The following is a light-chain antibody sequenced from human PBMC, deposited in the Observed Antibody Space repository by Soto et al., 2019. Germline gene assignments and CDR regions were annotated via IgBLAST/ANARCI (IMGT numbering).Light chain of an antibody. CDR3: NSYTSSSTYV. J-gene: IGLJ1*01. V-gene: IGLV2-14*03. CDR1: SSDVGGYNY. Sequence: QSALTQPASVSGSPGQSITISCTGTSSDVGGYNYVSWYQHNPGKAPKLMIYDVANRPSVVSNRFSGSKSGNTASLTISGLHAEDEADYYCNSYTSSSTYVFGTGTKLTVL. CDR2: DVA.